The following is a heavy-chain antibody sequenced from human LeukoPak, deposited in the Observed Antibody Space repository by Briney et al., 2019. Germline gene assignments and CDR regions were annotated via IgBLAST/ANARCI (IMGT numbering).Heavy chain of an antibody. CDR3: ARALYDRSYWYSSGSYSYYFDY. V-gene: IGHV4-39*07. Sequence: SETLSLTCTVSGGSISSSSYYWGWIRQPPGKGLEWIGSIYYSGSTYYNPSLKSRVTISVDTSKNQFSLKLSSVTAADTAVYYCARALYDRSYWYSSGSYSYYFDYWGQGTLVTVSS. J-gene: IGHJ4*02. CDR1: GGSISSSSYY. D-gene: IGHD3-10*01. CDR2: IYYSGST.